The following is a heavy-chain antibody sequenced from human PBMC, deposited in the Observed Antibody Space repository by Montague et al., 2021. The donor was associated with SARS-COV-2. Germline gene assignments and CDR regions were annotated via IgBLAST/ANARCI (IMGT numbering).Heavy chain of an antibody. CDR1: GDSVSRNAIA. J-gene: IGHJ6*02. CDR2: TFYRSKWNY. CDR3: ARVRHLGSCMDV. Sequence: CAISGDSVSRNAIAWNWFRQSPSRGLEWLGRTFYRSKWNYHYADSVKSRITINPDTSKNKFSLQLKSVTPEDTAVYFCARVRHLGSCMDVWGQGTTVTVSS. V-gene: IGHV6-1*01. D-gene: IGHD3-10*01.